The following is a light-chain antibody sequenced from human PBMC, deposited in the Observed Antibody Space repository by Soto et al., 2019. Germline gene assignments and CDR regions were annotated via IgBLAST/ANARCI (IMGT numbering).Light chain of an antibody. V-gene: IGLV2-14*01. CDR2: NVN. CDR3: TSYTTTGTWV. J-gene: IGLJ3*02. Sequence: QSALTQPASVSGSPGQSITISCTGTSSNVGGYNYVSWYQQHPSKAPKLMYYNVNDRPSGVSSRFSGSKSGNTAPLTSSGLQAEDEADYYCTSYTTTGTWVFGGGTKLTVL. CDR1: SSNVGGYNY.